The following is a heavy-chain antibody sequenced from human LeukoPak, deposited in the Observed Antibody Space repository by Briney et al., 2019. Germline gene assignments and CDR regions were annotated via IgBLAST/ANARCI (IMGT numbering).Heavy chain of an antibody. CDR3: LAGYHYYYMDV. J-gene: IGHJ6*03. CDR2: INTHGSST. CDR1: GFAFSNYW. V-gene: IGHV3-74*01. D-gene: IGHD6-13*01. Sequence: GGSLRLSCAASGFAFSNYWLHWVRQAPGKGLVWVARINTHGSSTNYADSVNGRFTISRDNAKNTLYLQMTSLSAEDTAVYYALAGYHYYYMDVWGKGTTVTVSS.